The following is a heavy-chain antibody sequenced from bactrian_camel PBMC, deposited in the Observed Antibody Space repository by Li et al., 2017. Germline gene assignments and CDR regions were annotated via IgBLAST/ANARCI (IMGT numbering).Heavy chain of an antibody. V-gene: IGHV3S1*01. J-gene: IGHJ4*01. CDR1: DYSFSRYW. D-gene: IGHD6*01. Sequence: HVQLVESGGGSVQVGGSLRLSCAASDYSFSRYWAWFRQAPGKEREGVAVLDKNVYGGTRYEDSVRGRFTISKDNAKNTLYLQMNALKPEDTGMYYCAAAAMYSSWPYTCRQFGLYRHFGHGTQVTVS. CDR2: LDKNVYGGT.